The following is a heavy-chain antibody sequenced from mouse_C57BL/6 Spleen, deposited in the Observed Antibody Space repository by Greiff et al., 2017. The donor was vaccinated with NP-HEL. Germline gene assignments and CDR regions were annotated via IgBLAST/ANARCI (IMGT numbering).Heavy chain of an antibody. CDR1: GYTFTSYW. J-gene: IGHJ3*01. Sequence: QVQLQQPGAELVRPGSSVKLSCKASGYTFTSYWMDWVKQRPGQGLEWIGNIYPSDSETHYNQQFKDKATLTVDKSSSTAYMQLSSLTSEDSAVYYCARRTGTWFAYWGQGTLVTVSA. CDR2: IYPSDSET. D-gene: IGHD4-1*01. CDR3: ARRTGTWFAY. V-gene: IGHV1-61*01.